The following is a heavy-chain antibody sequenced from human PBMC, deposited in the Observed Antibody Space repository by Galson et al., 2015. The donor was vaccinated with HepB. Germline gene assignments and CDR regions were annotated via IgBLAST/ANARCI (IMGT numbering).Heavy chain of an antibody. CDR1: GGTFSSYA. J-gene: IGHJ5*02. CDR3: ARGEYYDYVWGSYRRNWFDP. V-gene: IGHV1-69*13. CDR2: IIPIFGTA. D-gene: IGHD3-16*02. Sequence: SVTVSCKASGGTFSSYAISWVRQAPGQGLEWMGGIIPIFGTANYAQKFQGRVTITADESTSTAYMELSSLRSEDTAVYYCARGEYYDYVWGSYRRNWFDPWGQGTLVTVSS.